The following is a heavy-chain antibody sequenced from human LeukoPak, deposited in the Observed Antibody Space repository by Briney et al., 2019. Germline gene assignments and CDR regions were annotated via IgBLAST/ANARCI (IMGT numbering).Heavy chain of an antibody. CDR2: ISGSGGST. J-gene: IGHJ4*02. CDR3: AKDMGFLEWLLSPLYFDY. V-gene: IGHV3-23*01. D-gene: IGHD3-3*01. CDR1: GFPFSTFW. Sequence: PGGSLRLSCEASGFPFSTFWMIWVRQAPGKGLEWVSAISGSGGSTYYADSVKGRFTISRDNSKNTLYLQMNSLRAEDTAVYYCAKDMGFLEWLLSPLYFDYWGQGTLVTVSS.